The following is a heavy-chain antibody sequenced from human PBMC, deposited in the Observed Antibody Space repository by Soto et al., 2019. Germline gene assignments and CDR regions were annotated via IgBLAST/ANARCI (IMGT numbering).Heavy chain of an antibody. CDR2: IYFTGNT. CDR3: AGQTFTIAAASYGRSNWFDP. CDR1: GGSITSSSHF. J-gene: IGHJ5*02. D-gene: IGHD6-25*01. Sequence: SETLSLTCSASGGSITSSSHFWGWVRQPPGKGLEWIGTIYFTGNTYYTPSLKSRLTMSIDTSKNEFSLRLNSVTAADTAVYYCAGQTFTIAAASYGRSNWFDPWGPGTLVTSPQ. V-gene: IGHV4-39*01.